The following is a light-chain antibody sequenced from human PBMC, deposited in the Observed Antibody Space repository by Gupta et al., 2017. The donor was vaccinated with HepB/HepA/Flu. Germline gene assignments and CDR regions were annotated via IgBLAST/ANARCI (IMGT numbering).Light chain of an antibody. J-gene: IGLJ3*02. Sequence: QTELTQVPSLTVPPGGPTTPTSASSTGAVTSNSYPNWFQQKPGQTPRALIFGTNTKYSWTPARISGSLLGGKAALTVSGVQPEDEADYYCLRFCGGAWVFGGGTKLTV. CDR1: TGAVTSNSY. CDR2: GTN. CDR3: LRFCGGAWV. V-gene: IGLV7-43*01.